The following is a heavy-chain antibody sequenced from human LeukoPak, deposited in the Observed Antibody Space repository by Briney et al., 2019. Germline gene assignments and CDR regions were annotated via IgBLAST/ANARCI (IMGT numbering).Heavy chain of an antibody. V-gene: IGHV4-4*02. Sequence: SETLPLTCAVSGGSISSSNWWSWVRQPPGKGLEWIGEIYHGGSTNYNPSLKSRVAMSVDRSRNQFSLNLSSVTAADTAVYYCAKGEDYGSGTVHFASWGQGTLVTVSS. CDR1: GGSISSSNW. CDR3: AKGEDYGSGTVHFAS. J-gene: IGHJ4*02. CDR2: IYHGGST. D-gene: IGHD3-10*01.